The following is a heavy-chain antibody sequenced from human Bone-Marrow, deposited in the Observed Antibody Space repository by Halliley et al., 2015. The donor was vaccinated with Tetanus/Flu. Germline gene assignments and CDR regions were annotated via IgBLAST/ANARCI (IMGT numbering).Heavy chain of an antibody. CDR3: ARGSPLGSLGRSSFDF. Sequence: YVYFAGYTNYHPSLQSRVTMYLDDSKHQFSLTLNVVTAADTAVYYCARGSPLGSLGRSSFDFWGLGTLVTVSS. V-gene: IGHV4-59*09. D-gene: IGHD3-3*01. J-gene: IGHJ4*02. CDR2: VYFAGYT.